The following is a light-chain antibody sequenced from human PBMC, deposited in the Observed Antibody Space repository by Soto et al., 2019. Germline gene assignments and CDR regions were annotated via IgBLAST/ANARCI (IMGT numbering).Light chain of an antibody. V-gene: IGKV2-24*01. J-gene: IGKJ1*01. CDR1: QSLVDSAGNTH. CDR2: QVS. Sequence: DIVMTQTPLSSPVTLGQPASISCRSSQSLVDSAGNTHLSWLQQRPGQPPRLLIHQVSNRFSGVXDXXSGSGAGTDFTMQISRVEAEDVGLYYCMQTAQFPRTFGQGTKVEIK. CDR3: MQTAQFPRT.